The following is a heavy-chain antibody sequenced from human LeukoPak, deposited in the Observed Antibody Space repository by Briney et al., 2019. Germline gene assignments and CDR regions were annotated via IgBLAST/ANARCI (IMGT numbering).Heavy chain of an antibody. J-gene: IGHJ5*02. CDR2: IYSSGST. D-gene: IGHD2-15*01. V-gene: IGHV4-59*08. CDR3: ARHRGCSGGTCYRHFDP. Sequence: SETLSLTCTVSGGSISGYYWSWIRQPPGKALEWIGYIYSSGSTNYSPSLKSRITISRDTSKNQLSLKLTPVTAADTAVYYCARHRGCSGGTCYRHFDPWGQGTLVTVSS. CDR1: GGSISGYY.